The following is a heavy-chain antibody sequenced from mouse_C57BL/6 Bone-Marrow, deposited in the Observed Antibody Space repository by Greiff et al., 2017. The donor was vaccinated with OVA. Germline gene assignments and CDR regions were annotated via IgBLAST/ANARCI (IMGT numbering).Heavy chain of an antibody. J-gene: IGHJ4*01. V-gene: IGHV5-17*01. CDR3: ARMTYYYGSTYYAMDY. CDR1: GFTFSDYG. CDR2: ISSGSSTI. Sequence: EVMLVESGGGLVKPGGSLKLSCAASGFTFSDYGMHWVRQAPEKGLEWVAYISSGSSTIYYADTVKGRFTISRDNAKNTMFLQMTSLRSEDTAMYYCARMTYYYGSTYYAMDYWGQGTSVTVSS. D-gene: IGHD1-1*01.